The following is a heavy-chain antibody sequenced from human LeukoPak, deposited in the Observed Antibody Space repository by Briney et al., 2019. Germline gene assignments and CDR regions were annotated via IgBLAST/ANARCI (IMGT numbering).Heavy chain of an antibody. CDR2: ISYDGSKE. V-gene: IGHV3-30*04. CDR1: GFTFSSYA. D-gene: IGHD3-22*01. J-gene: IGHJ4*02. CDR3: AKDYYYYDSSGYYGDY. Sequence: PGGSLRLSCAASGFTFSSYAMHWVSQAPGKWRECVAVISYDGSKESYADSVKGRFTISRDNSKNTLYLQMNSLRAEGTAVYYCAKDYYYYDSSGYYGDYWGQGTLVTVSS.